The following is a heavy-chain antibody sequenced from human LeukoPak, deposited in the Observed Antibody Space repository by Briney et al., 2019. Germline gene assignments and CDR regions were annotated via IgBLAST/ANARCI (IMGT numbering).Heavy chain of an antibody. CDR3: TRSGYRHPYHFES. CDR1: GFSVRTNF. CDR2: IYTGGGT. Sequence: GGSLRLSCAVSGFSVRTNFMSWVRQAPGKGLEWVSVIYTGGGTDHADSVKGRFNISRDNSQNTLSLQMNSLRADDTAIYYCTRSGYRHPYHFESWGQGTLVIASS. V-gene: IGHV3-53*01. J-gene: IGHJ4*02. D-gene: IGHD3-22*01.